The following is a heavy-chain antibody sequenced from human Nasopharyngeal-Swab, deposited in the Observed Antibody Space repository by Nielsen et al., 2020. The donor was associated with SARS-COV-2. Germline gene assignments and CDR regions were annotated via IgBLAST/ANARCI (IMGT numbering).Heavy chain of an antibody. CDR3: ARLESSSWYWSY. CDR2: IKQGGSEK. CDR1: GFTFSSYW. Sequence: GESLQISCAASGFTFSSYWMSWVRQAPGKGLEWVANIKQGGSEKYYVDSVKGRFSISRDNAKNSLYLQMNSLRAEDTAVYYCARLESSSWYWSYWGQGTLVTVSS. J-gene: IGHJ4*02. V-gene: IGHV3-7*01. D-gene: IGHD6-13*01.